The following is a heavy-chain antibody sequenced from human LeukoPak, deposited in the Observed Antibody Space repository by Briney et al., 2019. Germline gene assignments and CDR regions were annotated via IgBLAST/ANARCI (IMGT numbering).Heavy chain of an antibody. CDR1: GGSISSYY. Sequence: SETLSLTCTVSGGSISSYYWSWIRQPPGKGLEWIGYIYYSGSTNYNPSLKSRVTISVDASKNQFSLKLSSVTAADTAVYYCARRASNYWYYYYYYYMDVWGKGTTVTVSS. J-gene: IGHJ6*03. D-gene: IGHD4-11*01. V-gene: IGHV4-59*01. CDR3: ARRASNYWYYYYYYYMDV. CDR2: IYYSGST.